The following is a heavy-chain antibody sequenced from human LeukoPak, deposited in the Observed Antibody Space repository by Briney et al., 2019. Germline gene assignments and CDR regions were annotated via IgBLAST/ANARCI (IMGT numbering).Heavy chain of an antibody. V-gene: IGHV3-74*01. CDR1: GFTFSSYW. CDR3: TRTTGQRCFDC. D-gene: IGHD4-11*01. Sequence: GGSLRLSCAASGFTFSSYWMHWVRQAPGKGPVWISHISSGDGTIGYADSVKGRFTISRDNGKNTLYLQMNSLGVEDTAVYYCTRTTGQRCFDCWGQGTQVTVSS. J-gene: IGHJ4*02. CDR2: ISSGDGTI.